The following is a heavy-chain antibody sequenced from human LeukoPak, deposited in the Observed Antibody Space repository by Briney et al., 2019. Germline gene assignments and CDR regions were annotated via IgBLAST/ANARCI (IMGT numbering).Heavy chain of an antibody. CDR3: ARDLRLTFGGVSPPGY. V-gene: IGHV1-18*01. CDR1: GYTFTRYG. CDR2: ISAYNGNT. J-gene: IGHJ4*02. Sequence: GPVKVSCKASGYTFTRYGISWVRQAPGQGLEWMGWISAYNGNTNYAQKLQGRVTMTTDTSTSTAYMELRSLRSDDTAVYYCARDLRLTFGGVSPPGYWGQGTLVTVSS. D-gene: IGHD3-16*01.